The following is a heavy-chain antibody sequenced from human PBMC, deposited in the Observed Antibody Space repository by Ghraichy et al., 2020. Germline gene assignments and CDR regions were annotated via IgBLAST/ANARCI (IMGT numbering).Heavy chain of an antibody. CDR1: GFTFSSYS. J-gene: IGHJ4*02. V-gene: IGHV3-21*01. CDR3: ARKYYDDSSGYYWILDY. Sequence: GGSLRLSCAASGFTFSSYSMNWVRQAPGKGLAGVSSISSSSSYIYYADSVKGRFTISRDNAKTSLYLQMNSLRAEDTAVYYCARKYYDDSSGYYWILDYWGQGTLVTVSS. D-gene: IGHD3-22*01. CDR2: ISSSSSYI.